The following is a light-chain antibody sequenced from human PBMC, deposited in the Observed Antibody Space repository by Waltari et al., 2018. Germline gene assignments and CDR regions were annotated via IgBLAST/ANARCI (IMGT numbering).Light chain of an antibody. V-gene: IGLV2-14*03. Sequence: QAALTQPASVSGSPGQSISISCPAPSIAFDHYAYVSWYQQQPGKAPKMMIYDFSHRPSGVSNRFSGSKYGTSAFLAISGLQSEDEADYYCAGWDGSLNGYVFGAATKVTVL. CDR1: SIAFDHYAY. CDR2: DFS. CDR3: AGWDGSLNGYV. J-gene: IGLJ1*01.